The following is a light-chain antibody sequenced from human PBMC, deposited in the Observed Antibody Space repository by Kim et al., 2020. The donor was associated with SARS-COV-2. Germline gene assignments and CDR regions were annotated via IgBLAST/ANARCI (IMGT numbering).Light chain of an antibody. Sequence: SYELTQPPSVSVSPGQTARITCFGDALPKEYAYWYQQKPGQAPVLVIYKDSERPSGIPERFSGSSSGTTVTLTISGGQAEDEADYYCQSADSSGSYVVFG. CDR2: KDS. CDR1: ALPKEY. CDR3: QSADSSGSYVV. V-gene: IGLV3-25*03. J-gene: IGLJ2*01.